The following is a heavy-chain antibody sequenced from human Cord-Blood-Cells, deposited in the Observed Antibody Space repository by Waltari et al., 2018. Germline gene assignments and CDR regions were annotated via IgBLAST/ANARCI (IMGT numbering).Heavy chain of an antibody. CDR2: IYYSGGN. D-gene: IGHD5-12*01. CDR3: ASLIVATIDY. J-gene: IGHJ4*02. CDR1: GGSISSSSYY. V-gene: IGHV4-39*01. Sequence: QLQLQESGPGLVKPSETLSLTCTVPGGSISSSSYYWGWIRQPPGKGLEWIGSIYYSGGNYYNPSLKSRVTISVDTSKNQFSLKLSSVTAADTAVYYCASLIVATIDYWGQGTLVTVSS.